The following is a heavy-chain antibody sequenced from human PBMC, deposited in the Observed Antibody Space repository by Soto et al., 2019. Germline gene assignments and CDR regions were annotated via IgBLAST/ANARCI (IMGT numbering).Heavy chain of an antibody. CDR1: GGSISSSNW. V-gene: IGHV4-4*02. Sequence: PSETLSLTCAVSGGSISSSNWWSWVRQPPGKGLEWIGEIYHSGSTNYNPSLKSRVTISVDKSSNQFSLKLSSVTAADTAVYYCARGRRLRVYYYDSSGYPGHWFDPWGQGTLVTVSS. CDR2: IYHSGST. CDR3: ARGRRLRVYYYDSSGYPGHWFDP. J-gene: IGHJ5*02. D-gene: IGHD3-22*01.